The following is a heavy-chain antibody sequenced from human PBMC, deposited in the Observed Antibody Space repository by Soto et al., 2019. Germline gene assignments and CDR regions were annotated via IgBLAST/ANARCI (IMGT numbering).Heavy chain of an antibody. V-gene: IGHV1-46*03. Sequence: ASVKVSCKASGYTFTSYYMHWGRQAPGQGLEWMGIINPSGGSTSYAQKFQGRVTMTRDTSTSTVYMELSSLRSEDTAVYYCARSYDYIWGSYRYTHADYWGQGTLVTVSS. CDR2: INPSGGST. D-gene: IGHD3-16*02. CDR1: GYTFTSYY. CDR3: ARSYDYIWGSYRYTHADY. J-gene: IGHJ4*02.